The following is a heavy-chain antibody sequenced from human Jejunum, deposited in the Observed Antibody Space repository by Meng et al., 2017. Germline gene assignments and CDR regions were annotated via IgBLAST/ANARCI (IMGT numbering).Heavy chain of an antibody. CDR3: AKSGSSSYNAEFDS. Sequence: GGSLRLSCAASGVTVSSNYMSWVRQAPGKGLEWVSVIYSGGSTYYADSVKGRFSVSRDNSKNTLYLHMNSLRAEDTAIYYCAKSGSSSYNAEFDSWGQGTLVTVSS. D-gene: IGHD6-13*01. CDR1: GVTVSSNY. J-gene: IGHJ5*01. CDR2: IYSGGST. V-gene: IGHV3-53*01.